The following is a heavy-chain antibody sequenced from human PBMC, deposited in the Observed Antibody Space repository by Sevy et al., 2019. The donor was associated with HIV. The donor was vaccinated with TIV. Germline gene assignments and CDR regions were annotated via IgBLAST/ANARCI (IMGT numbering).Heavy chain of an antibody. V-gene: IGHV3-30-3*01. CDR2: ISYDGSNK. CDR3: ARAGDYDYVWGSLPHAFDI. CDR1: GFTFSSYA. Sequence: GGSLRLSCAASGFTFSSYAMHWVRQAPGKGLEWVAVISYDGSNKYYADSVKGRFTISRDNSKNMLYLQMNSLRAEDTAVYYCARAGDYDYVWGSLPHAFDIWGQGTMVTVSS. D-gene: IGHD3-16*01. J-gene: IGHJ3*02.